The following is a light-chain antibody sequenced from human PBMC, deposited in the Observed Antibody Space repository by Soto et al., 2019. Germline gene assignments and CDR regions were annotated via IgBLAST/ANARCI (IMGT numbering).Light chain of an antibody. Sequence: DIVMTQSPLSLPVTPGEPASISCRSSQSLLHSNGYNYLDWYLQKPGQSPQLLIYLGSNRASGVPDRFSGSGSGTDFTLTISRVEAEDVGVYYCMQALQLPPTFGPGTKVDIK. J-gene: IGKJ1*01. CDR2: LGS. CDR1: QSLLHSNGYNY. CDR3: MQALQLPPT. V-gene: IGKV2-28*01.